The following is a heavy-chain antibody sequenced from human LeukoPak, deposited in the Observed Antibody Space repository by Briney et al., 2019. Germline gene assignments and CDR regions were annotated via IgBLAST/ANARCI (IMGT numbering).Heavy chain of an antibody. CDR2: ISGDGTIK. Sequence: GGSLRLSCEPSGFPFSSYWMLWVRQAPGKGLVWASRISGDGTIKTYADFVRGRFIVSRDNTKNILYLQMNSLKVEDTATYFCSRSQFDYWGQGVLVTVSS. J-gene: IGHJ4*02. CDR3: SRSQFDY. CDR1: GFPFSSYW. V-gene: IGHV3-74*03.